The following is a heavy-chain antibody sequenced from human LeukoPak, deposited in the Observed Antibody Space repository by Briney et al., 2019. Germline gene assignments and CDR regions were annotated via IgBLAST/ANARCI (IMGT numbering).Heavy chain of an antibody. CDR1: GFTFSNYW. CDR3: TRGGYYDRNAGHY. Sequence: GGSLRLSCAASGFTFSNYWMHWVRQAPGKGLVWVSRIDNGGSDTSHADSVKGRFTISRDDGKNTLYLQMSSLRAEDTAVYYCTRGGYYDRNAGHYWGQGTLVTVFS. D-gene: IGHD3-22*01. CDR2: IDNGGSDT. J-gene: IGHJ4*02. V-gene: IGHV3-74*01.